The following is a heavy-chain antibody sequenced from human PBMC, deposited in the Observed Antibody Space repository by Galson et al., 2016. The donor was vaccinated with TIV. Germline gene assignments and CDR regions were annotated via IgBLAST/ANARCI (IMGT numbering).Heavy chain of an antibody. CDR2: ISWNGGST. Sequence: PRLSCAASGFTFDDHGMSWVRQAPGKGLEWVSGISWNGGSTHYADSAKGRFTVSRDNAKNSVYLQMNSLRAEDTALYYCARLNGDTYYYFYIDVWGKGTTVTVSS. J-gene: IGHJ6*03. D-gene: IGHD3-10*01. CDR3: ARLNGDTYYYFYIDV. V-gene: IGHV3-20*04. CDR1: GFTFDDHG.